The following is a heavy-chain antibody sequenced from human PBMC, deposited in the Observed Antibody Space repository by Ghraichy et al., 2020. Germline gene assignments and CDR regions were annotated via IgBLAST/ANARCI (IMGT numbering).Heavy chain of an antibody. Sequence: GGSLRLSCAASGFTFSSYWMHWVHQAPGKGLVWVSRIKSDGSSISYADSVKGRFTISRDNAKNTLYLQMNSLRAEDTAVYYCWIVPTTGRNFDYWGQGTLVTVSS. J-gene: IGHJ4*02. CDR2: IKSDGSSI. D-gene: IGHD5-12*01. CDR1: GFTFSSYW. CDR3: WIVPTTGRNFDY. V-gene: IGHV3-74*01.